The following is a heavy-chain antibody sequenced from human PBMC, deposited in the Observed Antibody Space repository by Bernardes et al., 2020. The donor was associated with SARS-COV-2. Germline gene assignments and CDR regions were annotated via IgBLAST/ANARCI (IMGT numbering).Heavy chain of an antibody. CDR2: INAGNDDT. V-gene: IGHV1-3*01. D-gene: IGHD4-17*01. CDR3: ARARWLTTVVTGRFFDY. Sequence: ASVEVSCKASGYTFTSYVMHWVRQAPGQRLEWMGWINAGNDDTKYSQKFQGRLTITRDTSASTAYMELSSLTSEDTAVYYCARARWLTTVVTGRFFDYWGQGTLLTVSS. J-gene: IGHJ4*02. CDR1: GYTFTSYV.